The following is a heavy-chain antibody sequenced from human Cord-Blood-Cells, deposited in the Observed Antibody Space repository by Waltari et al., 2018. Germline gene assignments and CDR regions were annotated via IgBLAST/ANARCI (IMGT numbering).Heavy chain of an antibody. J-gene: IGHJ5*02. CDR2: ISGSGGST. CDR1: GFTFSSYA. Sequence: GSLRLSCTASGFTFSSYAMSWVRQAPGKGLEWVSAISGSGGSTYYADSVKGRFTISRDNSKNTLYLQMNSLRAEDTAVYYCAKARYCSSTSCYLGWFDPWGQGTLVTVSS. D-gene: IGHD2-2*01. CDR3: AKARYCSSTSCYLGWFDP. V-gene: IGHV3-23*01.